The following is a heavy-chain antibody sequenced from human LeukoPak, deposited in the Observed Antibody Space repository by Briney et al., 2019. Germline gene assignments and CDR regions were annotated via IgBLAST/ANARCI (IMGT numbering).Heavy chain of an antibody. Sequence: GGSLRLSCTASGFTFGDYAMSWFRQAPGKGLEWVGFIRCKAYGGTTEYAASVKGRFTISRDDSKSIAYLQMNSLKTEDTAVYYCTRDWSYSNYGGPPDYYYYYMDVWGKGTTVTVSS. D-gene: IGHD4-11*01. CDR1: GFTFGDYA. J-gene: IGHJ6*03. CDR2: IRCKAYGGTT. V-gene: IGHV3-49*03. CDR3: TRDWSYSNYGGPPDYYYYYMDV.